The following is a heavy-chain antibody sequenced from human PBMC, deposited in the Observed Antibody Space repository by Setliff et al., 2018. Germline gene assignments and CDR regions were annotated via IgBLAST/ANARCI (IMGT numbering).Heavy chain of an antibody. J-gene: IGHJ2*01. CDR2: ISSSSSYI. D-gene: IGHD1-26*01. Sequence: GGSLRXSCAASGSTFSRYTINWVRQAPGKGLEWVSSISSSSSYIYYTDSVKGRFAISRDNAKNSLYLQMNSLRAEDTAVYYCARDPPWELRYFDLWGRGTLVTVSS. CDR1: GSTFSRYT. V-gene: IGHV3-21*01. CDR3: ARDPPWELRYFDL.